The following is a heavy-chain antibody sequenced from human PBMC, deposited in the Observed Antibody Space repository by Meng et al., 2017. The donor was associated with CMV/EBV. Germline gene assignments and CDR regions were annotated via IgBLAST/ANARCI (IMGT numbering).Heavy chain of an antibody. J-gene: IGHJ6*02. Sequence: SETLSLTCAVYGGSSSGYYWSWIRQPPGKGLEWIGEINHRGSTNYNPSLKSRVTISVDTSKNQFSLKLSSVTAADTAVYYWASILRYQHYYYYGMDVWGQGTTVTVSS. CDR2: INHRGST. D-gene: IGHD2-2*01. CDR3: ASILRYQHYYYYGMDV. V-gene: IGHV4-34*01. CDR1: GGSSSGYY.